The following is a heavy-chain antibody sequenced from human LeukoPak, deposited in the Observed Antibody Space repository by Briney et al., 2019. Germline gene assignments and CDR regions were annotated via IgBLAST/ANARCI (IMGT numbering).Heavy chain of an antibody. CDR2: INHSGST. CDR3: ARSPRRDGYGFDY. V-gene: IGHV4-34*01. D-gene: IGHD5-24*01. Sequence: SETLSLTCAVYGGSFSGYYWSWIRQPPGKGLEWIGEINHSGSTNYNPSLKRRVTISVDTSKNQFSLKLSSVTAADTAVYYCARSPRRDGYGFDYWGQGTLVTVSS. CDR1: GGSFSGYY. J-gene: IGHJ4*02.